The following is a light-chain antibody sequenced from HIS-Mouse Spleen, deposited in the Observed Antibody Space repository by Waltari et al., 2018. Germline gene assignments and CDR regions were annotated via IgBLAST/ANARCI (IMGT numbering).Light chain of an antibody. CDR2: EGS. Sequence: QSALTQPAPVSGSPGQSTTISCTGTSSYVWSYNLVSWYQQHPGKAPKLMIYEGSKRPSGVSNRFSGSKSGNTASLTISGLQAEDEADYYCCSYAGSSTYWVFGGGTKLTVL. CDR1: SSYVWSYNL. J-gene: IGLJ3*02. V-gene: IGLV2-23*01. CDR3: CSYAGSSTYWV.